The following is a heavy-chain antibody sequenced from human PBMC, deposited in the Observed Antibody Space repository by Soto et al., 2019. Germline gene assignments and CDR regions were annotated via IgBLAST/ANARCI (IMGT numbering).Heavy chain of an antibody. CDR2: ISAYNGNT. CDR3: AGGATHLELFDY. D-gene: IGHD1-26*01. V-gene: IGHV1-18*04. CDR1: GYTFTSYG. J-gene: IGHJ4*02. Sequence: ASVKVSCKASGYTFTSYGISWVRQAPGQGLEWMGWISAYNGNTNYAQKLQGSVTMTTDTSTSTAYMELRSLRSDDTAVYYCAGGATHLELFDYWGQGTLVTVSS.